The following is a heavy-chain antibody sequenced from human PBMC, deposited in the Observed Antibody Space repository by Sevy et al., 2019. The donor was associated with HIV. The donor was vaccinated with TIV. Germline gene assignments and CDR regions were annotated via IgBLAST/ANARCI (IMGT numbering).Heavy chain of an antibody. D-gene: IGHD1-1*01. CDR1: GFTFGDYA. Sequence: GGSLRLSCTTSGFTFGDYAMNWVLQAPGKGLEGVAFLKSKADGGTVDHAASVKGRFTISRNDSKSIAYLKMNDLTTEDTGVYYCTRWKGLQSIFDYWGQGALVNVSS. V-gene: IGHV3-49*04. CDR3: TRWKGLQSIFDY. CDR2: LKSKADGGTV. J-gene: IGHJ4*02.